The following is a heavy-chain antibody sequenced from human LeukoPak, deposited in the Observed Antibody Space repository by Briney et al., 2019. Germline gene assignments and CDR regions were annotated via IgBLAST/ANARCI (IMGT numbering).Heavy chain of an antibody. CDR2: IKSKTDGGTT. CDR1: GFTFSNAW. D-gene: IGHD6-19*01. Sequence: GGSLRLSCAASGFTFSNAWMSWVRQAPGKGLEWVGRIKSKTDGGTTDYAAPVKGRFTISRDDSKNTLYLQMNSLKTEDTAVYYCTARPPDSSGWYGALVRACYYYGMDVWGQGTTVTVSS. J-gene: IGHJ6*02. CDR3: TARPPDSSGWYGALVRACYYYGMDV. V-gene: IGHV3-15*01.